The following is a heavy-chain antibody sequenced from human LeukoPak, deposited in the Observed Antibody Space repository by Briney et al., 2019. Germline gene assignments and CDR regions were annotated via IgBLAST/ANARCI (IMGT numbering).Heavy chain of an antibody. CDR1: GFTFSSYG. D-gene: IGHD3-3*02. V-gene: IGHV3-33*01. J-gene: IGHJ6*02. Sequence: GGSLRLSCAASGFTFSSYGMHWVRQAPGKGLEWVAVIWYDGSNKYYADSVKGRFTISRDNSKNTLYLQMNSLRAEDTAVYYCARVATPRYYYGMDVWGQGTTVTVSS. CDR2: IWYDGSNK. CDR3: ARVATPRYYYGMDV.